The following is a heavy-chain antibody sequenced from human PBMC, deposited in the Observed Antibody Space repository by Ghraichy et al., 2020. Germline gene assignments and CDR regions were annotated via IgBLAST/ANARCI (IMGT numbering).Heavy chain of an antibody. D-gene: IGHD4-17*01. CDR2: INHSGST. CDR3: ARGRFPSRWVLYGDYAGWFDP. Sequence: SETLSLTCAVYGGSFSGYYWSWIRQPPGKGLEWIGEINHSGSTNYNPSLKSRVTISVDTSKNQFSLKLSSVTAADTAVYYCARGRFPSRWVLYGDYAGWFDPWGQGTLVTVSS. J-gene: IGHJ5*02. V-gene: IGHV4-34*01. CDR1: GGSFSGYY.